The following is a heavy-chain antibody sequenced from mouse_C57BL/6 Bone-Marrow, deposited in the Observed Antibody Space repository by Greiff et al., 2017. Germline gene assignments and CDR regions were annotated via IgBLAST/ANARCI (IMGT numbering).Heavy chain of an antibody. CDR1: GFTFSSYP. D-gene: IGHD1-1*01. V-gene: IGHV5-9*01. J-gene: IGHJ3*01. Sequence: EVNLVESGGGLVKPGGSLKLSCAASGFTFSSYPMSWVRQTPVKRLEWVATISGGGGNTYYPDSVKGRFTISRDNAKNTMYQQMSSLRSEDTALYYCAGRRYYGTLFAYWGQGNGVTVSA. CDR2: ISGGGGNT. CDR3: AGRRYYGTLFAY.